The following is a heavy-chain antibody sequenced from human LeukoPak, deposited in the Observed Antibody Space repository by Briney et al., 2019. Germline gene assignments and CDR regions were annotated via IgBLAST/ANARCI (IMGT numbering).Heavy chain of an antibody. J-gene: IGHJ4*02. CDR2: MNPNSGNT. V-gene: IGHV1-8*01. D-gene: IGHD2-2*01. CDR1: GYTFTSYD. Sequence: ASVKVSCKASGYTFTSYDINWVRQATGQGLEWMGWMNPNSGNTGYAQKFQGRVTMTRNTSISTAYMELSSLRPEDTAVYYCARVDIVVVESFDYWGQGTLVTVSS. CDR3: ARVDIVVVESFDY.